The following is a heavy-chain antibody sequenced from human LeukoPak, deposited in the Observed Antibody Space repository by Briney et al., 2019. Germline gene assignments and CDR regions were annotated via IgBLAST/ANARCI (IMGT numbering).Heavy chain of an antibody. V-gene: IGHV4-39*01. CDR3: ARLRGDTRADY. J-gene: IGHJ4*02. D-gene: IGHD2-2*02. CDR1: GGSISSSSYY. CDR2: IYYSGNT. Sequence: PSETLSLTCTVSGGSISSSSYYWGWIRQPPGEGLEWIGNIYYSGNTYYNPSLKSRVTISVDTSKNQFSLKVSSATAADTSVYYCARLRGDTRADYWGQGTLVTVSS.